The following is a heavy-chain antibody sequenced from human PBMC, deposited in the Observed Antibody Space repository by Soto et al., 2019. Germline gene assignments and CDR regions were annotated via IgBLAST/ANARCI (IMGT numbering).Heavy chain of an antibody. CDR1: RFTFSSSA. CDR2: ISGSGGST. D-gene: IGHD3-16*02. V-gene: IGHV3-23*01. CDR3: AKDGLHLGEISSY. Sequence: AGGSLRLSCAASRFTFSSSAMSWVRQAPGKGLEWVAAISGSGGSTYYADSVKGRFTISRDNSKNTLYLQMNSLRAEDTAVYYCAKDGLHLGEISSYWGQGTLVTVSS. J-gene: IGHJ4*02.